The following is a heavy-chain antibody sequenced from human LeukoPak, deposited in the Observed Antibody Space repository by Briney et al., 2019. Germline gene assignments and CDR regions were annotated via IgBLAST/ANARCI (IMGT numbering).Heavy chain of an antibody. CDR3: ATIDGHYDSSGY. Sequence: GASVKVFCKVSGYTLTELSMHWVRQAPGKGLEWMGGFDPEDGETIYAQKFQGRVTMTEDTSTDTAYMELSSLRSEDTAVYYCATIDGHYDSSGYWGQGTLVIVSS. CDR1: GYTLTELS. J-gene: IGHJ4*02. V-gene: IGHV1-24*01. CDR2: FDPEDGET. D-gene: IGHD3-22*01.